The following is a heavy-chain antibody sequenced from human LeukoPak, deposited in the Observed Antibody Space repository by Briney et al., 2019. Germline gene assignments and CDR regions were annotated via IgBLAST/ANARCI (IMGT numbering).Heavy chain of an antibody. V-gene: IGHV3-48*01. Sequence: GGSLRLSCAASGFTFSNYNMNWVRQAPGKGLEWVSFITSSSSIIYYADSVKGRFTISRDNAKKSLYLQMSSLRAEDTAVYYCARPYGAISYYYYMDVWGKGTTVTVSS. CDR3: ARPYGAISYYYYMDV. CDR1: GFTFSNYN. D-gene: IGHD3-16*01. J-gene: IGHJ6*03. CDR2: ITSSSSII.